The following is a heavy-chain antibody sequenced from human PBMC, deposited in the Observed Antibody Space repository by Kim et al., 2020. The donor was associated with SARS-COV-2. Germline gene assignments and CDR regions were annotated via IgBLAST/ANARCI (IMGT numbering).Heavy chain of an antibody. CDR3: AKVPEEWELRVAFFDY. J-gene: IGHJ4*02. D-gene: IGHD1-26*01. CDR2: ISGSGGST. V-gene: IGHV3-23*01. CDR1: GFTFSSYA. Sequence: GGSLRLSCAASGFTFSSYAMSWVRQAPGKGLEWVSAISGSGGSTYYADSVKGRFTISRDNSKNTLYLQMNSLRAEDTAVYYCAKVPEEWELRVAFFDYWGQGTLVTVSS.